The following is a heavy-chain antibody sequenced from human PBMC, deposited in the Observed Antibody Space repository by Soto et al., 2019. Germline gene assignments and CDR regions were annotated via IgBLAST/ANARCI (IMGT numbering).Heavy chain of an antibody. V-gene: IGHV4-31*03. CDR1: GGSISSGGYY. Sequence: QVQLQESGPGLVKPSQTLSLTCTVSGGSISSGGYYWSWIRQHPGKGLEWIGYIYYSGSTYYNPSLKSRVTISVDTSKNQFSLKLSSVTAADTAVYYCARDRASCHIGACYYYYGMDVWGQGTTVTVSS. D-gene: IGHD2-2*02. CDR3: ARDRASCHIGACYYYYGMDV. CDR2: IYYSGST. J-gene: IGHJ6*02.